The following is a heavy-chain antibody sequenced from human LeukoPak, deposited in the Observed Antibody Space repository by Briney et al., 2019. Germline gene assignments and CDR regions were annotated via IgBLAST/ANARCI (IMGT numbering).Heavy chain of an antibody. D-gene: IGHD3-22*01. J-gene: IGHJ4*02. Sequence: PGGSLRLSCAASGFTFSSDSMNWVRQAPGKVLEWVSSISSSSSYIYYADSVKGRFTISRDNAKNSLYLQMNSLRAEDTAVYYCARESSVVVIDYWGQGTLVTVSS. CDR1: GFTFSSDS. V-gene: IGHV3-21*01. CDR3: ARESSVVVIDY. CDR2: ISSSSSYI.